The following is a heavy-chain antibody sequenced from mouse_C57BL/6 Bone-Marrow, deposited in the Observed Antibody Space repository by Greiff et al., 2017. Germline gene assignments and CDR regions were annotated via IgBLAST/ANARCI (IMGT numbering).Heavy chain of an antibody. V-gene: IGHV5-17*01. CDR1: GFTFSDYG. CDR3: AKYGLFAY. CDR2: ISSGSSTL. Sequence: EVKLMESGGGLVKPGGSLKLSCAASGFTFSDYGMHWVRQAPEKGLEWVAYISSGSSTLYYADTVKGRFTISRDNAKNTLFLQMTSLRSEDTAMYYGAKYGLFAYWGQGTLVTVSA. J-gene: IGHJ3*01. D-gene: IGHD1-1*02.